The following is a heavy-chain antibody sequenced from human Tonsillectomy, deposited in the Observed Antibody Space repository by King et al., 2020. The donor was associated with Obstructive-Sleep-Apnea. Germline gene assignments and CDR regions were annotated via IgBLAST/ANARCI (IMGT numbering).Heavy chain of an antibody. CDR3: AGMFRQFGESWGFDP. V-gene: IGHV3-23*04. Sequence: VQLVESGGGLVQPGGSLRLSCTASGFIFSDYAMSWVRQAPGKGLEWVSAVVASGITTYYADSVKGRFTISRDNTKNTLYLQMNSLRAEDTAIFYCAGMFRQFGESWGFDPWGQGTLVTVSS. CDR1: GFIFSDYA. CDR2: VVASGITT. D-gene: IGHD3-10*01. J-gene: IGHJ5*02.